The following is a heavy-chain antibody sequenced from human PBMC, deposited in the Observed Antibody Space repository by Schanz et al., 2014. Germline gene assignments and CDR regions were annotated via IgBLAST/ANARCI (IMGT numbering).Heavy chain of an antibody. CDR3: AKDHPSSGWPAFDV. CDR1: GFSFSIFA. J-gene: IGHJ4*02. D-gene: IGHD6-19*01. V-gene: IGHV3-23*01. Sequence: EVQLLESGGGLVQPGGSLRLSCAASGFSFSIFAMTWVRQAPGKGLEWVSGISGSGGSTYDADSVKGRFTISRDNSKNTLYLQMNSLRADDSAIYYCAKDHPSSGWPAFDVWGQGTQVTVSS. CDR2: ISGSGGST.